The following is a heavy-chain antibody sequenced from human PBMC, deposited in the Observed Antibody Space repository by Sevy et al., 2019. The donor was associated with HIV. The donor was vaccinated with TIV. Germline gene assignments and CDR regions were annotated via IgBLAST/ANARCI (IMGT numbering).Heavy chain of an antibody. J-gene: IGHJ4*02. V-gene: IGHV3-30*04. CDR2: ISYDGSNK. CDR1: GFTFSSYA. Sequence: GGSLRLSCAASGFTFSSYAMHWVRHAPGKGLEWVAVISYDGSNKYYADSVKGRFTISRDNSKNTLYLQMNSLRAEDTAVYYCARDLGSSPTYYFDYWGQGTLVTVSS. CDR3: ARDLGSSPTYYFDY. D-gene: IGHD6-6*01.